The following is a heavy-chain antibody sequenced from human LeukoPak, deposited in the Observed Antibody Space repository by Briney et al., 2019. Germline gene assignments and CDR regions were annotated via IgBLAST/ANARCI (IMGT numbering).Heavy chain of an antibody. V-gene: IGHV1-8*01. Sequence: ASVKVSCKASGYTFTSYDINWVRQATGQGLEWMGWMNPNSGNTGYAQKFQGRVTMTRNTSISTAYMELSSLRSDDTAVYYCAREFDILTGYLYYFDYWGQGTLVTVSS. D-gene: IGHD3-9*01. CDR2: MNPNSGNT. J-gene: IGHJ4*02. CDR1: GYTFTSYD. CDR3: AREFDILTGYLYYFDY.